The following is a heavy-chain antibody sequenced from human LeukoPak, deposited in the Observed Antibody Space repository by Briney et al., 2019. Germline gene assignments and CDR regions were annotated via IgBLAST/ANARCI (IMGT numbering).Heavy chain of an antibody. J-gene: IGHJ5*02. CDR3: ARGPAVAGNWFDP. V-gene: IGHV3-21*01. Sequence: GGSLRLSCAASGFTFSGYSMNWVRQAPGKGLEWVSSISSSSSYIYYADSVKGRFTISRDNAKNSLYLQMNSLRAEDTAVYYCARGPAVAGNWFDPWGQGTLVTVSS. CDR1: GFTFSGYS. CDR2: ISSSSSYI. D-gene: IGHD6-19*01.